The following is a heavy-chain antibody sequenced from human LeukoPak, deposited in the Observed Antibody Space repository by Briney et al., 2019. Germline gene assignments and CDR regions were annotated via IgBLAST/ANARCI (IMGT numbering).Heavy chain of an antibody. CDR1: AGFTFSDYW. D-gene: IGHD6-19*01. Sequence: GGSLRLSWAASAGFTFSDYWMNRVRQAPGQGLEWVAIISQDGREKLYVDSVKGRFTISRDNAKSSLYLQINSLRAEDTAVYYCVGGIGWQPDYWGQGTLVTVSS. CDR2: ISQDGREK. J-gene: IGHJ4*02. V-gene: IGHV3-7*03. CDR3: VGGIGWQPDY.